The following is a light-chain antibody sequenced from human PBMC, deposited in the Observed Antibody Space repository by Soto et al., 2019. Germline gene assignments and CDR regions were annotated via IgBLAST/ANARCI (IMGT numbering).Light chain of an antibody. V-gene: IGLV2-14*03. Sequence: SVLTQPASVSGSPGQTITIYCTGTSSDVGGNKYVSWYQHYPGKAPKLMICDVSNRPSGVSNRFSGSKSGNTASLTISGLQAEDEADYYCSAFTGTTYVFGTGTKVTVL. CDR1: SSDVGGNKY. CDR3: SAFTGTTYV. J-gene: IGLJ1*01. CDR2: DVS.